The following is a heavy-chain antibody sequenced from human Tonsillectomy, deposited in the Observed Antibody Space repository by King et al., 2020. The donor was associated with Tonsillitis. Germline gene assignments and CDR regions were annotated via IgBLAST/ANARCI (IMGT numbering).Heavy chain of an antibody. J-gene: IGHJ5*02. CDR2: IHSSGNT. CDR3: AGDSAILGVIWFDP. Sequence: VQLQESGPGLVKPSETLSLTCTVSGGSISDYYWTWIRQPAGKGLEWIGRIHSSGNTNYNPSLKSRVTMSLDASKNQFSLNLSSLTAADTAVYYCAGDSAILGVIWFDPCGQGTLVTVSS. CDR1: GGSISDYY. V-gene: IGHV4-4*07. D-gene: IGHD3-10*01.